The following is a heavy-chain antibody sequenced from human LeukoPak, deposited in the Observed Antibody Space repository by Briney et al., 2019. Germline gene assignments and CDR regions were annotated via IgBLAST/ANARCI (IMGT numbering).Heavy chain of an antibody. CDR3: AREGEYSSSSGYWFDP. D-gene: IGHD6-6*01. V-gene: IGHV4-59*01. J-gene: IGHJ5*02. CDR2: IYYSGST. Sequence: SETLSLTCTVSGGFISSYYWSWIRQPPGKGLEWIGYIYYSGSTNYNPSLKSRVTISVDTSKNQFSLKLSSVTAADTAVYYCAREGEYSSSSGYWFDPWGQGTLVTVSS. CDR1: GGFISSYY.